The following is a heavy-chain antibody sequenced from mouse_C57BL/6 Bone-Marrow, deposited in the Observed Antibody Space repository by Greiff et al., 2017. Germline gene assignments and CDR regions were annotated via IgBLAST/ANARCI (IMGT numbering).Heavy chain of an antibody. CDR3: ARYYDEGWYFDV. V-gene: IGHV1-52*01. J-gene: IGHJ1*03. D-gene: IGHD1-1*01. Sequence: QVQLQQPGAELVRPGSSVKLSCKASGYTFTSYWMHWVKQRPIQGLEWIGNIDPSDSETHYNQKFKDKATLTVDKSSSTAYMQLSSLTSEDSAVYYCARYYDEGWYFDVWGTGTTVTVSP. CDR1: GYTFTSYW. CDR2: IDPSDSET.